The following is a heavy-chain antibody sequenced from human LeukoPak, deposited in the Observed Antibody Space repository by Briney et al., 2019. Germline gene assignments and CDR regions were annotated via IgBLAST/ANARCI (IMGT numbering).Heavy chain of an antibody. CDR1: GYTFTRYW. CDR3: ARQQAGYNFYFDQ. CDR2: IYPADSET. V-gene: IGHV5-51*07. Sequence: KDGESLKISCKGSGYTFTRYWIGWVHQIPGKGLEWMGIIYPADSETRYSPSFQGQVTISADKSISTAFLQWSSLKASDTAMYFCARQQAGYNFYFDQWGQGTLVTVSS. D-gene: IGHD5-24*01. J-gene: IGHJ4*02.